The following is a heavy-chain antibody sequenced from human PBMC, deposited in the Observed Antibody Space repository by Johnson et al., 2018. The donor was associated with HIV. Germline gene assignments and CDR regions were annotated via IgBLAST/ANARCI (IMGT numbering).Heavy chain of an antibody. D-gene: IGHD7-27*01. CDR1: GFTFDDYA. CDR3: ALNWGAEGAFDI. CDR2: ISWNSGSI. Sequence: QLVESGGGVVQPGRSLRLSCAASGFTFDDYAMHWVRQAPRKGLEWVSGISWNSGSIGYADSVKGRFTISRDNAKNSLYLQMNSLRAEDTAVYYCALNWGAEGAFDIWGQGTMVTVSS. V-gene: IGHV3-9*01. J-gene: IGHJ3*02.